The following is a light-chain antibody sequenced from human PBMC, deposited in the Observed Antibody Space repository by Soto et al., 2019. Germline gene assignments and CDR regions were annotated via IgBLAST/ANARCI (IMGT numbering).Light chain of an antibody. CDR1: SGSVSSSYY. CDR3: VLYLGSGIWV. J-gene: IGLJ3*02. Sequence: QTVVTQEPSFSVSPGGTVTLTCGLSSGSVSSSYYPSWYQQTPSQAPRTLMYNINTRSSGVPDRFSGSILGNKAALTITGAQVDDESEYYCVLYLGSGIWVFGGGTKLTV. CDR2: NIN. V-gene: IGLV8-61*01.